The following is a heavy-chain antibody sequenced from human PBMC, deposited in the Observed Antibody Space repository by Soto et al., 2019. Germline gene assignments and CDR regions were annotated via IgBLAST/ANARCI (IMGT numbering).Heavy chain of an antibody. D-gene: IGHD2-15*01. V-gene: IGHV3-21*01. CDR3: ASTTVVAATFDF. Sequence: GGSLPLSCGASGFAFRSYNMNWFRQAPGKGLEWVASISSGSSNIYYADSVKGRFTISRDNAKNSLYLQMDSLRAEDSAVYYCASTTVVAATFDFWGQGTLVTVSS. CDR2: ISSGSSNI. CDR1: GFAFRSYN. J-gene: IGHJ4*02.